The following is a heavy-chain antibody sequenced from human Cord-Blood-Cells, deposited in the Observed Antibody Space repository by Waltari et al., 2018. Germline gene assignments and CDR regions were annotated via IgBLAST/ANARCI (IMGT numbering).Heavy chain of an antibody. Sequence: QVQLVESGVGEVKPGRSLRPPCAASGCTCSSSAMHWVRQAPGKGLEGVSGISYDGSNKYYADSVKVRFTISRDNSKNTLYLQMNSLRAEDTAVYYCAGGSYFHYWGQGTLVTVSS. J-gene: IGHJ4*02. CDR2: ISYDGSNK. CDR3: AGGSYFHY. D-gene: IGHD1-26*01. CDR1: GCTCSSSA. V-gene: IGHV3-30-3*01.